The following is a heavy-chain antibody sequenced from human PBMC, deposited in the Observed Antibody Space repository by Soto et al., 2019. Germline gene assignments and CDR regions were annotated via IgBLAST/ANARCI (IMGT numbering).Heavy chain of an antibody. CDR1: GYSISLGYY. Sequence: SETLSLTCAVSGYSISLGYYWGWIRQPPGKGLEWIGSIYHSGNTYYNPSLKSRVSISLDTSKNHFSLELTSVTAADTAVYYCARGGAMGVDYWGQGTLVTVSS. J-gene: IGHJ4*02. CDR2: IYHSGNT. V-gene: IGHV4-38-2*01. D-gene: IGHD1-26*01. CDR3: ARGGAMGVDY.